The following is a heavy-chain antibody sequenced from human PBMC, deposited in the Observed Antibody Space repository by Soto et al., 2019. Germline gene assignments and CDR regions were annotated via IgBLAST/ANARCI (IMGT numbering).Heavy chain of an antibody. CDR1: GGSFTSNNW. J-gene: IGHJ4*02. V-gene: IGHV4-4*02. D-gene: IGHD1-7*01. Sequence: GTLSLTCAVSGGSFTSNNWWTWVRQPPGQGLEWIGEIYRTGSTNYNPSLKSRVTISLDKSENQFSLKVTSLTAADTAVYYCASRDPGTSVDYWGQGTLVTVSS. CDR3: ASRDPGTSVDY. CDR2: IYRTGST.